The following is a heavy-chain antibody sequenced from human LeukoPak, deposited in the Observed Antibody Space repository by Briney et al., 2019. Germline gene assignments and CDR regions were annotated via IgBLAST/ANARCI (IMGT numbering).Heavy chain of an antibody. V-gene: IGHV5-51*01. Sequence: GESLKISCKASGYIFTNYWIGWVRQMLGKGLEWMGIIYPRDSDTRYSPSFQGQVTVSADKSISTAYLQWNTLEASDTAMYYCARRQYSGYDFDFWGQGTLVTVSS. D-gene: IGHD5-12*01. CDR3: ARRQYSGYDFDF. J-gene: IGHJ4*02. CDR2: IYPRDSDT. CDR1: GYIFTNYW.